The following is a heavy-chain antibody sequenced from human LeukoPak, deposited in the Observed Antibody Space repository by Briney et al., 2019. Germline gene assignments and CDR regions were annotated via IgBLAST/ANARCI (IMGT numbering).Heavy chain of an antibody. Sequence: PSETLSLTCTVSGGSISSSSYYWGWIRPPPGKGLEWIGSIYYSGSTYYNPSLKSRVTISVDTSKNQFSLKLSSVTAADTAVYYCARLRWRYFDYWGQGTLVTVPS. V-gene: IGHV4-39*01. CDR1: GGSISSSSYY. D-gene: IGHD4-23*01. CDR3: ARLRWRYFDY. CDR2: IYYSGST. J-gene: IGHJ4*02.